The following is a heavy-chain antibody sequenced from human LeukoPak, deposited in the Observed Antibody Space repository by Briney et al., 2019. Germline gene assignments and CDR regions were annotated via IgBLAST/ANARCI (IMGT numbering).Heavy chain of an antibody. J-gene: IGHJ6*02. Sequence: PGGSLRLSCAASGFIFSTFAMNWVRQAPGKGLEWVSYISSTNSMIYYADSVKGRFTISRDNAKNSLYLQMNSLRAEDTAVYYRARKGLYYYYGMDVWGQGTTVTVSS. CDR2: ISSTNSMI. V-gene: IGHV3-48*01. CDR3: ARKGLYYYYGMDV. CDR1: GFIFSTFA.